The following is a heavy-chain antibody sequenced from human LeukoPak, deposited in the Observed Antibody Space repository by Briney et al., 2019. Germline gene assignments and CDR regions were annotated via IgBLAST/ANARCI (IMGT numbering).Heavy chain of an antibody. V-gene: IGHV4-30-4*01. Sequence: PSETLSLTCTVSGGSISSGDYYWSWIRQPPGKGLEWIGYIYYSGSTYYNPSLKSRVTISVDTSKNQFSLKLSSVTAADTAVYYCARKVPYYDFWSGYYFDHWGQGTLVTVSS. D-gene: IGHD3-3*01. CDR2: IYYSGST. J-gene: IGHJ4*02. CDR3: ARKVPYYDFWSGYYFDH. CDR1: GGSISSGDYY.